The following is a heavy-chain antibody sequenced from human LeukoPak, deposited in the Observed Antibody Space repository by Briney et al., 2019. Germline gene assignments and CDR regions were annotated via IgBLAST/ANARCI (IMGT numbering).Heavy chain of an antibody. V-gene: IGHV3-49*04. CDR3: TRAGGTVELY. CDR2: IRSKGYGGTT. J-gene: IGHJ4*02. Sequence: GRSLRLSCTASGFSFGDYAMSWVRQAPGKGLEWVGFIRSKGYGGTTEYAASVKGRFTISRDYSKSIAYPQLNSLKTEDTAVYYCTRAGGTVELYWGQGTLVTVSS. D-gene: IGHD1-7*01. CDR1: GFSFGDYA.